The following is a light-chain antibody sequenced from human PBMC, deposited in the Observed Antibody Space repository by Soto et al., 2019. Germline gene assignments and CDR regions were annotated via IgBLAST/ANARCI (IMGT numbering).Light chain of an antibody. V-gene: IGLV1-47*02. Sequence: QSVLTQPPSASGTPGQRVTISCSGSSSNIGSNYVYWYQQLPGTAPKLLIYSNNQRPSGVPDRFSGSKSGTSASLAISGLRSEDEADYYCAAWDDSLSGLVFGTGTEVTVL. CDR3: AAWDDSLSGLV. CDR1: SSNIGSNY. CDR2: SNN. J-gene: IGLJ1*01.